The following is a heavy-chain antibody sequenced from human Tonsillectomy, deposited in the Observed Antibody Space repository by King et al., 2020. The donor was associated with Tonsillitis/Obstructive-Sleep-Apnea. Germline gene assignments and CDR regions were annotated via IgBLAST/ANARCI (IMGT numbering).Heavy chain of an antibody. CDR2: IYYSGST. Sequence: QLQESGPGLVKPSETLSLTCTVSGGSISISTYYWGWIRQPPGMGLEWIGSIYYSGSTYYNPSLKSRVTISVDTSKNQFSLKLSSVTAADPAVYSCARNAPDYFDRSGTAYYMDVWGKGTTVTVSS. CDR3: ARNAPDYFDRSGTAYYMDV. J-gene: IGHJ6*03. CDR1: GGSISISTYY. V-gene: IGHV4-39*01. D-gene: IGHD3-22*01.